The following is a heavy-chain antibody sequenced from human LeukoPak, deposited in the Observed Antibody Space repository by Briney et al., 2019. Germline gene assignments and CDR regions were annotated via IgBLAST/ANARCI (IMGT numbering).Heavy chain of an antibody. J-gene: IGHJ3*02. CDR2: IYHSGGT. Sequence: PSETLSLTCAVSGGSISSSNWWSWVRQPPGKGLEWIGEIYHSGGTNYNPSLKSRVTISVDKSKNQFSLKLSSVTAADTAVYYCARWGEHSALRVHAFDIWGQGTVVTVSS. V-gene: IGHV4-4*02. CDR3: ARWGEHSALRVHAFDI. CDR1: GGSISSSNW. D-gene: IGHD1-26*01.